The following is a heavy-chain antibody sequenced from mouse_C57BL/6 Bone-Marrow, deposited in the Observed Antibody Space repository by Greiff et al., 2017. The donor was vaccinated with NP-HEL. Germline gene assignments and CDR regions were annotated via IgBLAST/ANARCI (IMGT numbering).Heavy chain of an antibody. CDR1: GFNIKDDY. V-gene: IGHV14-4*01. J-gene: IGHJ4*01. CDR2: IDPENGDT. D-gene: IGHD1-1*01. CDR3: TTGGSSPYAMDY. Sequence: VQLQQSGAELVRPGASVKLSCTVSGFNIKDDYMHWVKQRPEQGLEWIGWIDPENGDTEYASQFQGKATITADTSSNTAYLHLSSLTSEDTAVYYCTTGGSSPYAMDYWGQGTSVTVSS.